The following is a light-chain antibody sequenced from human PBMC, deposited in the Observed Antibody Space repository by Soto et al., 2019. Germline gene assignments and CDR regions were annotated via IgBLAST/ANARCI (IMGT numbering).Light chain of an antibody. Sequence: QSVLTQPPSASGTPGQRVTISCSGSNSNIGTNTVNWYQHLTGSAPKLLIYSNNQRPSGVPDRFSGSKSGTSASLAISGLQPDDEADYYCEAWDGSLNVVLFGGGTKLTVL. J-gene: IGLJ2*01. CDR2: SNN. CDR1: NSNIGTNT. V-gene: IGLV1-44*01. CDR3: EAWDGSLNVVL.